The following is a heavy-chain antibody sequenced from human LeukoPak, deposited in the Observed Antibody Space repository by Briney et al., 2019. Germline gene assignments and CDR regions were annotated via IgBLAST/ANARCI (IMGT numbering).Heavy chain of an antibody. J-gene: IGHJ4*02. CDR2: INAGNGNT. CDR3: ARGDDYKYFDC. D-gene: IGHD4/OR15-4a*01. Sequence: ASAKVSCKASGYTFTSYAMRWVRQAPGQRFEWMGWINAGNGNTRYSQKFQGRVTITRDTSASTASMELSSLRSEDTAVYYCARGDDYKYFDCWGQGTLVTVSS. V-gene: IGHV1-3*01. CDR1: GYTFTSYA.